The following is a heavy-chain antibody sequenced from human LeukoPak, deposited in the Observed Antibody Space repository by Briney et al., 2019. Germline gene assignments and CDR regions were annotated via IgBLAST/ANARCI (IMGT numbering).Heavy chain of an antibody. CDR3: ARDQWGVIT. J-gene: IGHJ3*01. CDR1: GFTFSSYA. Sequence: GGSLRLSCAASGFTFSSYAMHWVRQAPGKGLEWVAVISYDGSNKYYADSVKGRFTISRDNSKNTLYLQMNSLRAEDTAVYYCARDQWGVITWGQGTMVTVSS. V-gene: IGHV3-30-3*01. CDR2: ISYDGSNK. D-gene: IGHD3-10*01.